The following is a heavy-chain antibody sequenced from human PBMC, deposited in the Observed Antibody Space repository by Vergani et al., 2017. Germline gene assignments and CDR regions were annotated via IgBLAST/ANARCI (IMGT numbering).Heavy chain of an antibody. CDR1: GYTFTDHY. CDR3: ATPQTVTTGGREV. D-gene: IGHD4-17*01. V-gene: IGHV1-69-2*01. CDR2: VDPEDGET. Sequence: EVQLVQSGAEVKKPGATMKISCKVSGYTFTDHYMHWVKQAPGKGLEWMGLVDPEDGETIYAEKFKGRVTVAADTSPDTAHLELSSLRSEDTDVYYCATPQTVTTGGREVWGQGTKVIVSS. J-gene: IGHJ6*02.